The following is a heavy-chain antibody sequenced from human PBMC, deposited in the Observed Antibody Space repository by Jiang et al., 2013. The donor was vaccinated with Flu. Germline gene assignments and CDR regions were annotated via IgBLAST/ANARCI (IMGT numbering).Heavy chain of an antibody. V-gene: IGHV1-46*01. J-gene: IGHJ6*02. CDR3: AREPPYGDYDYYYALDV. CDR1: GYTFTSYY. CDR2: INPSGGST. Sequence: SVKVSCKASGYTFTSYYMHWVRQAPGQGLEWMGIINPSGGSTTYAQKLQGRVTMTRDTSASTVYMELSSLRSEDTAVYYCAREPPYGDYDYYYALDVWGQGTTVTVSS. D-gene: IGHD4-17*01.